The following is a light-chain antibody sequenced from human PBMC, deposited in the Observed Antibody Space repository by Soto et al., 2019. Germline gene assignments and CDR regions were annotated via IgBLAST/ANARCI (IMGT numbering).Light chain of an antibody. J-gene: IGLJ1*01. CDR1: RSDVVGYNF. Sequence: QSALTQPPSASGSPGQSVTISCTGTRSDVVGYNFVSWYQQHPGKAPKLIIYEVTKRPSGVPDRFSGSKSGNTASLTVSGLQADDEAHYYCSSYAGSNNRYVFGTGTKLTVL. CDR3: SSYAGSNNRYV. V-gene: IGLV2-8*01. CDR2: EVT.